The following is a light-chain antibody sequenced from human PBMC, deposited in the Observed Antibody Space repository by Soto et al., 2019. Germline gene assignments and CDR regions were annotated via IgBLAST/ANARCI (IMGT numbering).Light chain of an antibody. CDR1: QSVAGK. CDR3: QKYGNFWT. CDR2: GAS. Sequence: EIVMTQSPATLSVSPGESVTFSCRASQSVAGKLAWYQHKPGQTPRLLVYGASNRATGVPARFSGSGSGTDFSLTIRRLEPDDFAVYYCQKYGNFWTFGQGTKVDIK. V-gene: IGKV3D-15*01. J-gene: IGKJ1*01.